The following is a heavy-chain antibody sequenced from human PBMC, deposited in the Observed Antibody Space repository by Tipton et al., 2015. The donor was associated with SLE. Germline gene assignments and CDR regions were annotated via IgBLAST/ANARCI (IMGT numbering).Heavy chain of an antibody. V-gene: IGHV3-9*01. Sequence: SLRLSCAASGFTFDYYALYWVRQAPGKGLEWVSGISWNSGSIGYADSVKGRFTISRDNAKNSLYLQMNSLRAEDTALYYCAKDRYSSGRYYFDYWGQGTLVTVSS. CDR3: AKDRYSSGRYYFDY. CDR2: ISWNSGSI. J-gene: IGHJ4*02. D-gene: IGHD6-19*01. CDR1: GFTFDYYA.